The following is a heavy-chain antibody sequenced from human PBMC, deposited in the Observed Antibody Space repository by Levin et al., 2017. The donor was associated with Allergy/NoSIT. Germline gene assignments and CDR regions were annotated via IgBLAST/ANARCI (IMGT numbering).Heavy chain of an antibody. CDR2: ISSRSSNI. Sequence: LSLPCAASGFTFSNYSMNWVRQAPGKGLEWVSSISSRSSNIYYADSVKGRFTISRDNAKNSLYLQMNSLRAEDTAVYYCARDSTAVSSDYWGQGTLVTVSS. CDR1: GFTFSNYS. CDR3: ARDSTAVSSDY. J-gene: IGHJ4*02. V-gene: IGHV3-21*01. D-gene: IGHD4-11*01.